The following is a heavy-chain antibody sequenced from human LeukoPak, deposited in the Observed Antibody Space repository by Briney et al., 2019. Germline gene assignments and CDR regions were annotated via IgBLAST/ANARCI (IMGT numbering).Heavy chain of an antibody. V-gene: IGHV4-61*02. CDR1: GGSISSGSYY. CDR2: IYTSGST. J-gene: IGHJ4*02. D-gene: IGHD4-17*01. CDR3: ARNPHPYGDYVDY. Sequence: SETLSLTCTVSGGSISSGSYYWSWIRQPAGKGLEWIGRIYTSGSTNYNPSLKSRVTISVDTSKNQFSLKLSSVTAADTAVYYCARNPHPYGDYVDYWGQGTLVTVSS.